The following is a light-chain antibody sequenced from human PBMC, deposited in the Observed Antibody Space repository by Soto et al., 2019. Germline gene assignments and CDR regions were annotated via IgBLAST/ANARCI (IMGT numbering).Light chain of an antibody. CDR2: GAS. V-gene: IGKV3-20*01. J-gene: IGKJ4*02. Sequence: EIVLTQSPGALSLSPGERATLSCRASQSVRSNYLAWYQQKPGQAPRLLIYGASSRATGIPDRFSGSGSGTDFTLTISRLEAEDVAVYYCQQYGSSPPVTFGGGTRGEIK. CDR1: QSVRSNY. CDR3: QQYGSSPPVT.